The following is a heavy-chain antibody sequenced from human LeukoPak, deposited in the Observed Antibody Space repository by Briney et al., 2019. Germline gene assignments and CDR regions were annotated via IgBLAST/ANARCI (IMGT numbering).Heavy chain of an antibody. J-gene: IGHJ4*02. CDR3: ASRPADTTWYGVFDY. CDR1: GDSTNRHY. V-gene: IGHV4-59*11. Sequence: SETLSLTCSVSGDSTNRHYWSWLRQPPGKRLEWIGYIFNTGNTKYNPSLASRVTMSVDTSRAQFFLRLSPVTAADTAIYYCASRPADTTWYGVFDYWSQGTLVTVSS. CDR2: IFNTGNT. D-gene: IGHD3-10*01.